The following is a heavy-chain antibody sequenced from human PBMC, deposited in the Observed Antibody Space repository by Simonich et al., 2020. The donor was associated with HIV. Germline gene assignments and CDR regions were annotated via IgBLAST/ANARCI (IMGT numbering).Heavy chain of an antibody. V-gene: IGHV3-23*01. J-gene: IGHJ3*02. CDR1: GFTFSRYP. CDR2: ISGSGGST. Sequence: EVQLLESGGGLVQPGGSLRLSLAASGFTFSRYPISWVRQDPGKGLEWVSVISGSGGSTYYADSVKGRFTISRDNSKNTLYLQMNSLRAEDTAVYYCAKVINGDDAFDIWGQGTMVTVSS. D-gene: IGHD2-8*01. CDR3: AKVINGDDAFDI.